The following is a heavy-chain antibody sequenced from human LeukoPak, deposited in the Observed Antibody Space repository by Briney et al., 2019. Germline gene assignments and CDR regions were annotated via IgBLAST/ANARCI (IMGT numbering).Heavy chain of an antibody. D-gene: IGHD3-9*01. CDR2: INPNSGGT. J-gene: IGHJ6*02. V-gene: IGHV1-2*02. CDR3: ARDYDILTGYRFYYYYYGMDV. CDR1: GYTFTGYY. Sequence: GASVKVPCKASGYTFTGYYMHWVRQAPGQGLEWMGWINPNSGGTNYAQKFQGRVTMTRDTSISTAYMELSRLRSDDTAVYYCARDYDILTGYRFYYYYYGMDVWGQGTTVTVSS.